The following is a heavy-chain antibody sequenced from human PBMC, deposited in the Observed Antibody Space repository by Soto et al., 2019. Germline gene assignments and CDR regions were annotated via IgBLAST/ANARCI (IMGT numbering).Heavy chain of an antibody. Sequence: EVQLVESGGGLVQPGGSLRLSCAASGFTFSAHYMDWVRQAPGKGLEWVGRIKNTANSYTTEYAASVEGRFTISREDLQNSRYLQMNSLKTEYTAVYYWARVSLVGPSGGRYVDYWGQGSQVAVSS. CDR3: ARVSLVGPSGGRYVDY. CDR1: GFTFSAHY. D-gene: IGHD1-26*01. J-gene: IGHJ4*02. CDR2: IKNTANSYTT. V-gene: IGHV3-72*01.